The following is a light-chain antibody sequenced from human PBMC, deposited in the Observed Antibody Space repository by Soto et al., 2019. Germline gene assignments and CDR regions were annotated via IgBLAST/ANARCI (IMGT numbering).Light chain of an antibody. CDR1: SSNIGSNY. J-gene: IGLJ3*02. CDR3: AAWDASLSGPV. Sequence: QSVLTQSPSASASPGQRITISCSGSSSNIGSNYVYWSQQFPGMAPKLLIYRNGQRPSGVPDRFSALKYGTTASLAIAGLRSEDEGDYYCAAWDASLSGPVFGGGTKLTVL. CDR2: RNG. V-gene: IGLV1-47*01.